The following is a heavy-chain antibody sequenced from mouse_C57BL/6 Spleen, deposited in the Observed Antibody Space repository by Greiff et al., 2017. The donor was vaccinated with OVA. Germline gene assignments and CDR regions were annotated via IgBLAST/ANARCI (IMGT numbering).Heavy chain of an antibody. V-gene: IGHV5-6*01. Sequence: EVKLMESGGDLVKPGGSLNLSCAASGFSFSSYGMYWVRQTPDKRLEWVAIISSGGSSTYYADSVKGRFTISRDNAKNTMYQKMSSLKSENTAMYYCARHLYSNYPYYAMDYWGQGTTVTVSS. CDR1: GFSFSSYG. CDR2: ISSGGSST. J-gene: IGHJ4*01. D-gene: IGHD2-5*01. CDR3: ARHLYSNYPYYAMDY.